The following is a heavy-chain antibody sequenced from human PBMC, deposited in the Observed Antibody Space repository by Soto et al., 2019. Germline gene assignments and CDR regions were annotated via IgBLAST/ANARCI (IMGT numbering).Heavy chain of an antibody. Sequence: PGGSLRLSCAASGFGVRRFRMHWVRQAPGKGLEWVALISFDGSNSYYAESVKGRFTTSRDNSKNTLYLQMNSLRAEDTAVYYCGVNNYDPMAGAFDIGGQGTRVTVSS. D-gene: IGHD3-16*01. CDR1: GFGVRRFR. CDR3: GVNNYDPMAGAFDI. J-gene: IGHJ3*02. CDR2: ISFDGSNS. V-gene: IGHV3-30*03.